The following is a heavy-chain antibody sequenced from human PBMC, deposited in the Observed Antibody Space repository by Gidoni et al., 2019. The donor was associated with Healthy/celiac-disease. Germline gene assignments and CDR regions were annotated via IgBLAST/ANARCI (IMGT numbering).Heavy chain of an antibody. V-gene: IGHV1-2*02. CDR2: INPNSGGT. Sequence: QVQLVQSGAEVKKPGASVQVSCKASGYTSTGYYMHWVRQAPGQGLEWMGWINPNSGGTNYAQKFQGRVTMTRDTSISTAYMELSRLRSGDTAVYYCARVKRPAAAIWHPMGYWGQGTLVTVSS. D-gene: IGHD2-2*01. CDR1: GYTSTGYY. CDR3: ARVKRPAAAIWHPMGY. J-gene: IGHJ4*02.